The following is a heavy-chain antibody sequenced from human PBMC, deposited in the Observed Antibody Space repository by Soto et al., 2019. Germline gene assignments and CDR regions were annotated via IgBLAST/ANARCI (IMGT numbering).Heavy chain of an antibody. V-gene: IGHV1-18*01. CDR2: ISAYNGNT. CDR1: GYTFTSYG. J-gene: IGHJ4*02. D-gene: IGHD3-10*01. CDR3: ARGRYYYGSGRLFTDYYFDY. Sequence: QVQLVQSGAEVKKPGASVKVSCKASGYTFTSYGISWVRQAPGQGLEWMGWISAYNGNTNYAQKLQGRVTMTTDPSKSTAYMELRSLRSDDTAVYYCARGRYYYGSGRLFTDYYFDYWGQGTLVTVSS.